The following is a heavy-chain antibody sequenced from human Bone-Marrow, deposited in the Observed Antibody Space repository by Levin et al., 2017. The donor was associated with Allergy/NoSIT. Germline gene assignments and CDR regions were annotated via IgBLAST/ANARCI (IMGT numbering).Heavy chain of an antibody. Sequence: PGGSLRLSCAASGFPFRNYAMSWVRQAPGKGLEWVSSIGGSGGRSFYADSVKGRLIISRDNSKNTLYLQMNNVRAEDTAVYYCAKLKIVSYDLDTSGYYGFDFWGQGNLVTVSS. CDR1: GFPFRNYA. CDR3: AKLKIVSYDLDTSGYYGFDF. J-gene: IGHJ4*02. D-gene: IGHD3-22*01. CDR2: IGGSGGRS. V-gene: IGHV3-23*01.